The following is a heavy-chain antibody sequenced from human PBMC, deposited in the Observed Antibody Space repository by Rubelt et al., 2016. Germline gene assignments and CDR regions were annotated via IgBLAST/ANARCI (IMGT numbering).Heavy chain of an antibody. J-gene: IGHJ5*02. CDR2: INAGNGNK. Sequence: QVQLVQSGAEVKKPGASVKVSCKASGYTFTNYGMHWVRQAPGQRLEWMGWINAGNGNKKYSQKFQGRVTITRDTSASTAYMELSSLRSEDTAVYYCARMRGPYSSSGGEFDPWGQGTLVTVSS. CDR1: GYTFTNYG. CDR3: ARMRGPYSSSGGEFDP. V-gene: IGHV1-3*01. D-gene: IGHD6-13*01.